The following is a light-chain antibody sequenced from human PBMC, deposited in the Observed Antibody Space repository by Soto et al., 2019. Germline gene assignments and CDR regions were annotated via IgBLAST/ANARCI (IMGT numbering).Light chain of an antibody. J-gene: IGLJ7*01. CDR3: CSYAGMNTVA. Sequence: QSALTQPASVSGSPGQSITISCTGTSSDVGSFNLVSWYQQYPGKAPKLMIYEGSKRPSGVSNRFSGSKSGNTASLTISGLQAEDEAEYYCCSYAGMNTVAFGGGTQLTVL. CDR1: SSDVGSFNL. V-gene: IGLV2-23*01. CDR2: EGS.